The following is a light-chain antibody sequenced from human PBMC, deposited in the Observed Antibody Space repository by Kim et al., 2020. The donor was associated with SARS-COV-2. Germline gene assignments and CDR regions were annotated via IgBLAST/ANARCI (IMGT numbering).Light chain of an antibody. CDR2: GAS. Sequence: EIVLTQSPGTLSLSPGERATLSCRASQGVSGSYLAWYQQQPGQAPRLLIYGASSRATGIPDRFSGSGSGTDFTLTISRLEPEDFAVYFCQQYGSSRTFGQGTKLEI. CDR3: QQYGSSRT. V-gene: IGKV3-20*01. J-gene: IGKJ2*01. CDR1: QGVSGSY.